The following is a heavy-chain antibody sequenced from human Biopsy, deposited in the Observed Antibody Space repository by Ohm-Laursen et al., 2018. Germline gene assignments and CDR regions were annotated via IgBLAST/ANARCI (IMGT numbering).Heavy chain of an antibody. Sequence: SDTPSLTCTVSGGSIGGSGDDWSWIRQPPGKGLEGLGNFYYSGSTNYNPSRKSRITMSLDRSKSQVSLRMNSVTAADTAVYYCARARIKTSGVLIPETYYFDSWGQGTLVTVSS. CDR2: FYYSGST. V-gene: IGHV4-61*08. CDR3: ARARIKTSGVLIPETYYFDS. J-gene: IGHJ4*02. CDR1: GGSIGGSGDD. D-gene: IGHD3-3*01.